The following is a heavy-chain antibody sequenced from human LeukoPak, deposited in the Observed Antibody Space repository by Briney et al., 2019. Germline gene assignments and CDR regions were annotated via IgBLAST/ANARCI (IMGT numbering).Heavy chain of an antibody. Sequence: PSQTLSLTCTVSGVSISTSTHYWAWIRQPPRKGLEWIGSMFYRGSTYYNASLKSRVTLSVDTSSNQFSLKLSSVTASDTAIFYCVRQGGWGGAASLIDFWGQGTLVTVSS. V-gene: IGHV4-39*01. CDR2: MFYRGST. CDR3: VRQGGWGGAASLIDF. D-gene: IGHD2-15*01. J-gene: IGHJ4*02. CDR1: GVSISTSTHY.